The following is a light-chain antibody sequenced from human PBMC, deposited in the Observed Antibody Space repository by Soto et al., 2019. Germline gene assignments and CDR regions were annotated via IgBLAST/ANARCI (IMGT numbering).Light chain of an antibody. CDR1: SSDVGGYNY. Sequence: ALTQPASVSGSPGQSITISCTGTSSDVGGYNYVSWYQQHPGKAPKLMIYDVSNRPSGVSNRFSGSKSGNTASLTISGLQAEDEADYYCISYTSSSTLVFGTVTKLTVL. J-gene: IGLJ1*01. CDR2: DVS. V-gene: IGLV2-14*01. CDR3: ISYTSSSTLV.